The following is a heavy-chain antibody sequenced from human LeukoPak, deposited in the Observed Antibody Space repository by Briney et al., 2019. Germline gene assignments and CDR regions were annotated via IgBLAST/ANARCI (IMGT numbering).Heavy chain of an antibody. Sequence: PVGSLRLSCAASGFTFSSYSMNWVRQAPGKGLEWVSSISSSSSYIYYADSVKGRFTISRDNAKNSLYLQMNSLRAEDTAVYYCARRITMVRGVINNLPPYHNWFDPWGQGTLVTVSS. CDR1: GFTFSSYS. CDR2: ISSSSSYI. J-gene: IGHJ5*02. V-gene: IGHV3-21*01. D-gene: IGHD3-10*01. CDR3: ARRITMVRGVINNLPPYHNWFDP.